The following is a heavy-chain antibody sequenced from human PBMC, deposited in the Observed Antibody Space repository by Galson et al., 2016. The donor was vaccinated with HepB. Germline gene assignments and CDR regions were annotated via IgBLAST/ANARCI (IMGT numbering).Heavy chain of an antibody. Sequence: SLRLSCAASGFTVSSNYMTWVRQAPGKGLEYVSVIYSGGTTYYADSVKGRFTISRDNAKNSLFLQMNTLRVEDTAVYYCTREFDLWGRGTQVTVSS. CDR1: GFTVSSNY. CDR2: IYSGGTT. J-gene: IGHJ2*01. CDR3: TREFDL. V-gene: IGHV3-66*01.